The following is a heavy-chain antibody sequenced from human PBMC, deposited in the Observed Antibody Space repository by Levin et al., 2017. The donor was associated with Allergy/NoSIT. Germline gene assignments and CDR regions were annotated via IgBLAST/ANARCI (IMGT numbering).Heavy chain of an antibody. V-gene: IGHV3-23*01. D-gene: IGHD3-16*01. CDR2: ISGSGGST. Sequence: GGSLRLSCAASGFTFSSYAMSWVRQAPGKGLEWVSAISGSGGSTYYADSVKGRFTISRDNSKNTLYLQMNSLRAEDTAVYYCAKDLLGYDYVWGPGGNAFDIWGQGTMVTVSS. J-gene: IGHJ3*02. CDR3: AKDLLGYDYVWGPGGNAFDI. CDR1: GFTFSSYA.